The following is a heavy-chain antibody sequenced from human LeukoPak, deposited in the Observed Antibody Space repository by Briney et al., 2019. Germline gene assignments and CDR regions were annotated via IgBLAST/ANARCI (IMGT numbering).Heavy chain of an antibody. CDR1: GFTFSSYA. CDR3: AKDPGGSYDGYFDY. J-gene: IGHJ4*02. V-gene: IGHV3-23*01. CDR2: ISGSGGST. D-gene: IGHD1-26*01. Sequence: GRSLRLSCAVSGFTFSSYAMSWVRQAPGKGLEWVSAISGSGGSTYYADSVKGRFTISRDNSKNTLYLQMNSLRAEDTAVYYCAKDPGGSYDGYFDYWGQGTLVTVSS.